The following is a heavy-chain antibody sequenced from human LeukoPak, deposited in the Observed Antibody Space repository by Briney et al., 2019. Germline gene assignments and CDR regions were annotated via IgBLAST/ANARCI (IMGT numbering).Heavy chain of an antibody. V-gene: IGHV3-30*02. J-gene: IGHJ4*02. D-gene: IGHD1-26*01. Sequence: PGGSLRLSCAASGFTFSGYGMHWVRQAPGKGLEWVSFIRYDGSDKYYADSVKGRFTISRDNSKNTLYLQMNSLRAEDTAVYYCAKRSGVSYGYFDYWGQGTLVTVSS. CDR2: IRYDGSDK. CDR1: GFTFSGYG. CDR3: AKRSGVSYGYFDY.